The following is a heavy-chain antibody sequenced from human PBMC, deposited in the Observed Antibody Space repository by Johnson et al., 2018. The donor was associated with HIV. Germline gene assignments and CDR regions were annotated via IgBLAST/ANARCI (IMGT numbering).Heavy chain of an antibody. CDR1: GFTVSSNY. D-gene: IGHD5-24*01. J-gene: IGHJ3*02. Sequence: MQLVESGGGVVQPGGSLRLSCAASGFTVSSNYMSWVRQAPGKGLEWVSVIYSGGSTYYADSVTGRFTVSRDNSKNTLYLQMNSLRGEDTAVYYCARGSQEMVTIWNAFDIWGQGTMVTVSS. CDR2: IYSGGST. CDR3: ARGSQEMVTIWNAFDI. V-gene: IGHV3-66*02.